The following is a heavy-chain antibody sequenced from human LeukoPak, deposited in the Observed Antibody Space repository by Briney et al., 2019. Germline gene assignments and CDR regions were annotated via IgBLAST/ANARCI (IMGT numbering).Heavy chain of an antibody. CDR3: AKAAQLRFLEWLPSAYFDY. J-gene: IGHJ4*02. D-gene: IGHD3-3*01. CDR1: GFTFSSYA. CDR2: ISGSGGST. Sequence: SGGSLRLSCAASGFTFSSYAMSWVRQAPGKGLEWVSAISGSGGSTYYADSVKGRFTISRDNSKNTLYLQMNSLRAEDTAVYYCAKAAQLRFLEWLPSAYFDYWGQGTLVTVSS. V-gene: IGHV3-23*01.